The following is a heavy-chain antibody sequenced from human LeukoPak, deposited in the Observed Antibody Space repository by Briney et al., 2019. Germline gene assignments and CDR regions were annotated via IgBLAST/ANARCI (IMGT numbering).Heavy chain of an antibody. D-gene: IGHD2-15*01. CDR3: ARAGYCGAGTCYSDYYDY. J-gene: IGHJ4*02. V-gene: IGHV3-72*01. CDR1: GFTSSDHY. CDR2: TRNKANSYTT. Sequence: GGSLRLSCVASGFTSSDHYMDGVRQAPGKGLEWVGRTRNKANSYTTKYAASVEGRFTISRDTSKNLLYLQLNSLKTEDTAVYYCARAGYCGAGTCYSDYYDYWGQGALVTVSS.